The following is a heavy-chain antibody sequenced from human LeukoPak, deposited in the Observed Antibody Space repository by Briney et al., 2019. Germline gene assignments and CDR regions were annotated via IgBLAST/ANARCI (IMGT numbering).Heavy chain of an antibody. V-gene: IGHV4-59*01. CDR1: GFTFSSYS. J-gene: IGHJ4*02. Sequence: GSLRLSCAASGFTFSSYSMNWVRQAPGKGLEWIGYIYYSESTTDNPSLKSRVTISVDTSKNQFSLKLSSVTAADTAVYYCARGRDHPDYWGQGTLVTVSS. CDR3: ARGRDHPDY. D-gene: IGHD2-21*02. CDR2: IYYSEST.